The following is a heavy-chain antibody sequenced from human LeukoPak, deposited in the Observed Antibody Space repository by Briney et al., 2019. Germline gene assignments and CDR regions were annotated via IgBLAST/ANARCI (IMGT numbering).Heavy chain of an antibody. CDR2: ISNGNRYI. J-gene: IGHJ4*02. V-gene: IGHV3-21*01. D-gene: IGHD6-19*01. CDR3: ARDLSDIAVLGAGGD. CDR1: GFTFSSYT. Sequence: PGGSLGLSCAASGFTFSSYTMNWVRQAPGKGPEWVSSISNGNRYIYYADSVKGRLTISRDNAKNSLYLQMSSLRVEDTAVYYCARDLSDIAVLGAGGDWGQGTLVTVSS.